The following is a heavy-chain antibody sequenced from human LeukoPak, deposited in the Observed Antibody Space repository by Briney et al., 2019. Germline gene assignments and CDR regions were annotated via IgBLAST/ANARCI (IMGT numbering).Heavy chain of an antibody. D-gene: IGHD5-12*01. CDR3: ARAYSGYSAPDY. CDR2: ISSSSSYI. CDR1: GFTFSSYS. V-gene: IGHV3-21*01. Sequence: GGSLRLSCAASGFTFSSYSMNWVRQAPGKGLEWVSSISSSSSYIYYADSVKRRFTISRDNAKNSLYLQMNSLRAEDTAVYYCARAYSGYSAPDYWGQGTLVTVSS. J-gene: IGHJ4*02.